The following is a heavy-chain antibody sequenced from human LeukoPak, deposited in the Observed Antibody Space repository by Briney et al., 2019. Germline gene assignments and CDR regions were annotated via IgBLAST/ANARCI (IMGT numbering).Heavy chain of an antibody. CDR1: GGSFSGYY. J-gene: IGHJ4*02. CDR2: INHSGST. D-gene: IGHD7-27*01. V-gene: IGHV4-34*01. CDR3: ARGWDFDY. Sequence: SETLSLTCAVYGGSFSGYYWCWIRQPPGKGLEWIGEINHSGSTNYNTSLKSRVTISVDTSKNQFSLKLSSVTAADTAVYYCARGWDFDYWGQGTLVTVSS.